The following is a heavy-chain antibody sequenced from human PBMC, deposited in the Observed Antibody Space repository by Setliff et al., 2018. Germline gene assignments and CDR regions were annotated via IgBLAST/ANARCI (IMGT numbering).Heavy chain of an antibody. CDR1: GYTFNDYG. Sequence: ASVKVSCKTSGYTFNDYGIAWVRQAPGQGLEWMGWISPHTGNTYYTPRLHDRVTLSTDTSTSTAYMELRSLGSDDTAVYYCLRDRPYINSPENAFDIWGQGTTVTVSS. D-gene: IGHD1-1*01. CDR2: ISPHTGNT. V-gene: IGHV1-18*01. CDR3: LRDRPYINSPENAFDI. J-gene: IGHJ3*02.